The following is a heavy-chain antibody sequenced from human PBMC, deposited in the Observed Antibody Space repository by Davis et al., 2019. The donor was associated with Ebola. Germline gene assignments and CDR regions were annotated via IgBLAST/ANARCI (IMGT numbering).Heavy chain of an antibody. Sequence: GESLKISCVASGFTSSSYWMHWVRQAPGKGLVWVSLIKSDGSSTRYADSVKGRFTVSRDNAKNSLYLQMYSLTVEDTAVYYCARDAGDRAVDYWGQGALVTVSS. CDR1: GFTSSSYW. J-gene: IGHJ4*02. D-gene: IGHD3-10*01. V-gene: IGHV3-74*01. CDR3: ARDAGDRAVDY. CDR2: IKSDGSST.